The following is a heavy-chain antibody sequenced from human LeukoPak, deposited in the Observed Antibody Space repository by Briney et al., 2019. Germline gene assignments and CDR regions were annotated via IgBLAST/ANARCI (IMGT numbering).Heavy chain of an antibody. CDR3: ARALYSMTTVTTEYWFDY. V-gene: IGHV4-30-4*01. CDR1: GGSISSGDYY. CDR2: IYYSGSN. J-gene: IGHJ4*02. Sequence: SETLSLTCTLSGGSISSGDYYWSWVRQPPGKGLEWLGYIYYSGSNYYNPSLQSLVIISGDPAKNQFSLKLTSVTAADTAVYYCARALYSMTTVTTEYWFDYWGQGTLVTVSS. D-gene: IGHD4-17*01.